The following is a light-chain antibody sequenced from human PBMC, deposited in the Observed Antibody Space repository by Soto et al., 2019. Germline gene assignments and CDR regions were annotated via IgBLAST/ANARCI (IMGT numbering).Light chain of an antibody. CDR3: SSYTTSGTVV. Sequence: QSVLTQPASVSGSLGQSVTISCTGTSSDVGSYDYVSWYQQHPAKAPKLAIYEVNDRPSGFGIRFSGSKSGNTASLTISGLQADDEAFYYCSSYTTSGTVVFGGGTKLTVL. CDR1: SSDVGSYDY. CDR2: EVN. J-gene: IGLJ2*01. V-gene: IGLV2-14*01.